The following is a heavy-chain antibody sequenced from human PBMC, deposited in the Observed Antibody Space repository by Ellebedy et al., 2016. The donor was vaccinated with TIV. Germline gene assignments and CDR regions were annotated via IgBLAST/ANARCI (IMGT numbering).Heavy chain of an antibody. Sequence: SGPTLVKPTQTLTLTCMFSGFSLTTSDLSVGWVRQPPGKAPEWLSFIYGNDDKRYSPSLKTRLTIAKDTSKNRVVLTMTNMDPVDTATYWCARMIRAVAGKTSPLTDYGMDVWGQGTTVTVSS. CDR1: GFSLTTSDLS. CDR3: ARMIRAVAGKTSPLTDYGMDV. J-gene: IGHJ6*02. CDR2: IYGNDDK. V-gene: IGHV2-5*01. D-gene: IGHD6-19*01.